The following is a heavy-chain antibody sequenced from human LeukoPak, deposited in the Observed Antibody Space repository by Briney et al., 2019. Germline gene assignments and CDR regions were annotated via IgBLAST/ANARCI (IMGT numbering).Heavy chain of an antibody. V-gene: IGHV1-46*01. CDR3: ARGLIAAAGIPEYFQH. Sequence: ASVKVSCKASGYTFTSYYMHWVRRAPGQGLEWMGIINPSGGSTSYTQKFQGRVTMTRDTSTSTVYMELSSLRSEDTAVYYCARGLIAAAGIPEYFQHWGQGTLVTVSS. J-gene: IGHJ1*01. CDR1: GYTFTSYY. CDR2: INPSGGST. D-gene: IGHD6-13*01.